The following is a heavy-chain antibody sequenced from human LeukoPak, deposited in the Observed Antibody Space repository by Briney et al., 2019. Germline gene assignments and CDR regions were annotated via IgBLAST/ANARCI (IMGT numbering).Heavy chain of an antibody. Sequence: GGSLRLSCAASAFTFTNAWMTWVRQAPGKGLGWVGRITSKSYGGTTDYAAPVKGRFTMSRDDSKNTVYMHMNSLKTEETAVYYCTTGEEAVAGNGVDYWGQ. CDR3: TTGEEAVAGNGVDY. CDR1: AFTFTNAW. CDR2: ITSKSYGGTT. J-gene: IGHJ4*02. D-gene: IGHD6-13*01. V-gene: IGHV3-15*01.